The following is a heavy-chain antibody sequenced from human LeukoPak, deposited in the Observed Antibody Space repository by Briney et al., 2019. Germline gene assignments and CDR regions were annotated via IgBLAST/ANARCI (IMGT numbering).Heavy chain of an antibody. CDR3: ARAKRDLYDILTGYYYYFDY. Sequence: GGSLRLSCAASGFTFSDYYMSWIRQAPGKGLEWVSYISSSSSYTNYADSVKGRFTISRDNAKNSLYLQMNSLRAEDTAVYYCARAKRDLYDILTGYYYYFDYWGQGTLVTASS. D-gene: IGHD3-9*01. J-gene: IGHJ4*02. V-gene: IGHV3-11*06. CDR1: GFTFSDYY. CDR2: ISSSSSYT.